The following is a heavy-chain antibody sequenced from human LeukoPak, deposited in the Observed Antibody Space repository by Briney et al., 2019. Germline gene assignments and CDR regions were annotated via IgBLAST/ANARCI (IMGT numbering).Heavy chain of an antibody. CDR1: GDSISSGDYY. CDR2: IYYSGST. D-gene: IGHD2-8*01. Sequence: PSETLSLTCTVSGDSISSGDYYWSWIRQPPGKGLEWIGYIYYSGSTYYNPSLKSRVTISVDTSKNQFSLKLSSVTAADTAVYYCARDTAVHAIGGRMDYYYYMDVWGKGTTVTVSS. J-gene: IGHJ6*03. V-gene: IGHV4-30-4*08. CDR3: ARDTAVHAIGGRMDYYYYMDV.